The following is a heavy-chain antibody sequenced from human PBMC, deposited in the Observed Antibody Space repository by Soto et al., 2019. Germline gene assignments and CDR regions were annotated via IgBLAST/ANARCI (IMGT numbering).Heavy chain of an antibody. J-gene: IGHJ4*02. CDR2: VRPSGGNT. V-gene: IGHV1-46*01. CDR1: GYTFTTYF. D-gene: IGHD6-19*01. CDR3: AGDGSAWDFDY. Sequence: ASVKVSCKASGYTFTTYFIHWVRQAPGQGLEWMGIVRPSGGNTAYAQRFQGRLTMTRDTSTSTVYMELSSLRSDDTAVYYCAGDGSAWDFDYWGQGTLVTVSS.